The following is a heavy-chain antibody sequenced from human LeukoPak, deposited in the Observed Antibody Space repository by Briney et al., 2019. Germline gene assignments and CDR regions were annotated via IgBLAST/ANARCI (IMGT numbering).Heavy chain of an antibody. CDR2: IYSGGST. J-gene: IGHJ4*02. D-gene: IGHD1-26*01. CDR3: ARGGGWEEVY. V-gene: IGHV3-53*01. CDR1: GFTFSSYW. Sequence: GGSLRLSCAASGFTFSSYWMSWVRQAPGKGLEWVSVIYSGGSTYYADSVKGRFTISRDNSKNTLYLQMNSLRAEDTAVYYCARGGGWEEVYWGQGTLVTVSS.